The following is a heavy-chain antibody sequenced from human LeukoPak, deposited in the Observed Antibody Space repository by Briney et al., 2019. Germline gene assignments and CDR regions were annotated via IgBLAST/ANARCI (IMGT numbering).Heavy chain of an antibody. CDR2: INPDNGDT. V-gene: IGHV1-2*02. Sequence: ASVKVSCKASGYIFTGYYMHWVRQAPGQGLEWMGWINPDNGDTSYAQMLQGRVTMTRDTSISTAYMELSRLRSDDTAVYYCARGDSSSSYGVNWFDPWGQGTLVTVSS. CDR3: ARGDSSSSYGVNWFDP. D-gene: IGHD6-6*01. CDR1: GYIFTGYY. J-gene: IGHJ5*02.